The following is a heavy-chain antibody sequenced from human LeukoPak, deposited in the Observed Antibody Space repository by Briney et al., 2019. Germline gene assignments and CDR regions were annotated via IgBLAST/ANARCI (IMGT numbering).Heavy chain of an antibody. V-gene: IGHV4-38-2*01. CDR2: ICHSGST. Sequence: SETLSLTCAVSGYSISSGYYWGWIRQPPGKGLEWIGSICHSGSTYYNPSLKSRVTISVDTSKNQFSLKLSSVTAADTAVYYCARTDFWSGYYRNFDYWGQGTLVTVSS. D-gene: IGHD3-3*01. CDR3: ARTDFWSGYYRNFDY. CDR1: GYSISSGYY. J-gene: IGHJ4*02.